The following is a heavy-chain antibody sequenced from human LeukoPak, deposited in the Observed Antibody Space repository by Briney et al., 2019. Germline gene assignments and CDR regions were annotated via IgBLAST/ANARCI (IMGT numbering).Heavy chain of an antibody. Sequence: GGSLRLSCAASGFTFSSSEMNWVRQAPGKGLEWISYISSSSSTLYYADSVKGRFTISRDNAKNSLYLQMNSLRVEDTAVYYCARGSGYNYFLFDYWGQGTQVTVSS. D-gene: IGHD5-12*01. CDR3: ARGSGYNYFLFDY. CDR1: GFTFSSSE. V-gene: IGHV3-48*03. CDR2: ISSSSSTL. J-gene: IGHJ4*02.